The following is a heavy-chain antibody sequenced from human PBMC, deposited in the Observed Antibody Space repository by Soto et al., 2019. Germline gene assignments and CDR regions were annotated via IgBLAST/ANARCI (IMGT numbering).Heavy chain of an antibody. J-gene: IGHJ4*02. CDR2: MYSNGSR. D-gene: IGHD2-15*01. CDR3: AREWSAFDY. Sequence: QVQLQESGPGLVKPSETLSLTCTVSGVSITSYKWSWIRQSPGKGLEWIAYMYSNGSRSYNPSLKSRVTMSVDTSRNQYSLQLNSATAADTAVYYCAREWSAFDYWGQGILVTVSS. V-gene: IGHV4-59*01. CDR1: GVSITSYK.